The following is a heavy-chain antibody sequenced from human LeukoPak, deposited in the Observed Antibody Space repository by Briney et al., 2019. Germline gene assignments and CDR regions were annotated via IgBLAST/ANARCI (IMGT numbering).Heavy chain of an antibody. CDR2: IYYSGSA. CDR1: GGSISSSTSY. V-gene: IGHV4-39*01. Sequence: SETLSLTCTVSGGSISSSTSYWGWIRQPPGKGLEWIGSIYYSGSAYSTPSLKSRVTISIDTSRNQFSLKLNSVTAADTAVYYCAGFLERGFDPWGQGILVTVSS. D-gene: IGHD3-3*01. CDR3: AGFLERGFDP. J-gene: IGHJ5*02.